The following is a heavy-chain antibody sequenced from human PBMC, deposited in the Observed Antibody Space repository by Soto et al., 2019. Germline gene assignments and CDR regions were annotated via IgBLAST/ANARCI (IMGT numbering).Heavy chain of an antibody. D-gene: IGHD5-12*01. J-gene: IGHJ4*02. CDR3: AAGGGLHRYY. Sequence: QLQLQESGSGLVKPSQTLSLTCAVSGGSISSGGYSWSWIRQPPGKGLEWIGYIYHSGSTYYNPSRRRRVTISVDRSRNQFSLKLSSVTSADTAVYYGAAGGGLHRYYWGPGTLVTVS. CDR1: GGSISSGGYS. CDR2: IYHSGST. V-gene: IGHV4-30-2*01.